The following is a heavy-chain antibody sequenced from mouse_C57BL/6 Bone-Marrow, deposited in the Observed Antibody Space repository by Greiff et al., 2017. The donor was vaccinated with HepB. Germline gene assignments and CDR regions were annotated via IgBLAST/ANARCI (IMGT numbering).Heavy chain of an antibody. V-gene: IGHV1-53*01. Sequence: VQLQQPGTELVKPGASVKLSCKASGYTFTSYWMHWVKQRPGQGLEWIGNINPSNGGTNYNEKFKSKATLTVDESSSTAYMQLSSLTSEDSAVYYCAREGSTMITTSFDYWGQGTTLTVSS. J-gene: IGHJ2*01. CDR1: GYTFTSYW. CDR3: AREGSTMITTSFDY. D-gene: IGHD2-4*01. CDR2: INPSNGGT.